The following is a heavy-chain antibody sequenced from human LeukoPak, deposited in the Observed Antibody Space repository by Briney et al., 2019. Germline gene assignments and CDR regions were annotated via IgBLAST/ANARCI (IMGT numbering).Heavy chain of an antibody. CDR3: ARGPESYYDSSGYSFF. CDR2: IYYSGST. J-gene: IGHJ4*02. CDR1: GGSISSSSYY. V-gene: IGHV4-39*07. Sequence: SETLSLTCTVSGGSISSSSYYWGWIRQPPGKGLEWIGSIYYSGSTYYNPSLKSRVTISVDTSKNQFSLKLSSVTAADTAVYYCARGPESYYDSSGYSFFWGQGTLVTVSS. D-gene: IGHD3-22*01.